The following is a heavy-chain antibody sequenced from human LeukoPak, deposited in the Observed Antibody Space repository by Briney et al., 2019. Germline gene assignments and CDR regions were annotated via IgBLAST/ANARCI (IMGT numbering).Heavy chain of an antibody. J-gene: IGHJ4*02. D-gene: IGHD2-15*01. CDR2: IYHSGST. V-gene: IGHV4-4*02. CDR1: GASISSSNW. Sequence: SGALSLTCAVSGASISSSNWLSWVRQPPGKGLEWIGEIYHSGSTNYNPSLKSRVTISVDNSKNQFSLKMSSMTAADTAVYYCARAGWYTLDNWGQGTLVTVSS. CDR3: ARAGWYTLDN.